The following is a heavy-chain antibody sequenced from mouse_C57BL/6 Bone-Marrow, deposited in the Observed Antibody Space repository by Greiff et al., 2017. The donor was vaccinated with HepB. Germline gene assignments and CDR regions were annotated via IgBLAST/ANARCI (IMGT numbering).Heavy chain of an antibody. D-gene: IGHD2-5*01. V-gene: IGHV2-9-1*01. Sequence: VQLVESGPGLVAPSQSLSITCTVSGFSFTSYAISWVRQPPGKGLEWLGVIWTGGGTNYNSALKSRLSISKDNSKSQVFLKMNSLQTDDTARYYCARSPDHYSKGYYAMDYWGQGTSVTISS. CDR3: ARSPDHYSKGYYAMDY. CDR1: GFSFTSYA. CDR2: IWTGGGT. J-gene: IGHJ4*01.